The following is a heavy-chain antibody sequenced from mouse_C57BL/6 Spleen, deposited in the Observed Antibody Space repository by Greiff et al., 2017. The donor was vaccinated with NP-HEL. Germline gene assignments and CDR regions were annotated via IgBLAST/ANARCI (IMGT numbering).Heavy chain of an antibody. D-gene: IGHD3-2*01. J-gene: IGHJ2*01. CDR2: IDPSDSYT. CDR3: ARDRDVLFDY. CDR1: GYTFTSYW. V-gene: IGHV1-69*01. Sequence: QVQLQQPGAELVMPGASVKLSCKASGYTFTSYWMHWVKQRPGQGLEWIGEIDPSDSYTNYNQKFKGKSTLTVDKSSSTAYMQLSSLTSEDSAVCYCARDRDVLFDYWGQGTTLTVSS.